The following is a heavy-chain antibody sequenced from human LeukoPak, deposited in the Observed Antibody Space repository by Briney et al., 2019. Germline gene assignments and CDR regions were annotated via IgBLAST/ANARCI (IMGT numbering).Heavy chain of an antibody. Sequence: EPSETLSLTCTVSGGSISSSSYYWGWIRQPPGKGLEWIGSIYYSGSTYYNPSLKSRVTISVDTSKNQFSLKLSSVTAADTAVYYCARDYYGSGSYYTENWFDPWGQGTLVTVSS. D-gene: IGHD3-10*01. V-gene: IGHV4-39*07. CDR2: IYYSGST. CDR3: ARDYYGSGSYYTENWFDP. CDR1: GGSISSSSYY. J-gene: IGHJ5*02.